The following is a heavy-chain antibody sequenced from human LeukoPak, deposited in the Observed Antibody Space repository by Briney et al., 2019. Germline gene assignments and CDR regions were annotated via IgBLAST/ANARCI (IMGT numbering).Heavy chain of an antibody. D-gene: IGHD3-22*01. V-gene: IGHV1-69*04. Sequence: SVKVSCKASGYTFTSYGISWVRQAPGQGLEWMGRIIPILGIANYAQKFQGRVTITADKSTSTAYMELSSLRSEDTAVYYCARVPLDYYDSSDLDYWGQGTLVTVSS. J-gene: IGHJ4*02. CDR2: IIPILGIA. CDR1: GYTFTSYG. CDR3: ARVPLDYYDSSDLDY.